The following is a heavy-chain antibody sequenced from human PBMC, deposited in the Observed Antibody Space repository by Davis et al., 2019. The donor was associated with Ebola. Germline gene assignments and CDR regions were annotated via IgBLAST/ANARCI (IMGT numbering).Heavy chain of an antibody. D-gene: IGHD6-19*01. CDR3: AKGGASGWYGFFQY. J-gene: IGHJ1*01. CDR2: IRDTGTS. CDR1: GGSFGSGFW. V-gene: IGHV4-4*02. Sequence: SETLSLTCDVSGGSFGSGFWWRWVRQTPGKGLEWIGEIRDTGTSNYNPSLKSRVTISVDKSKNQFSLELSSVTAADTAVYYCAKGGASGWYGFFQYWGLGTLVTVSS.